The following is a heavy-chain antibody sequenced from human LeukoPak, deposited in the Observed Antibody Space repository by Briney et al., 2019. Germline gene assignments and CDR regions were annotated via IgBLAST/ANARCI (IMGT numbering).Heavy chain of an antibody. CDR3: ARDQSTVGGPGYFDH. D-gene: IGHD4-11*01. CDR2: ISGSGSTI. CDR1: GFTFSSYE. J-gene: IGHJ4*02. V-gene: IGHV3-48*03. Sequence: GGSLRLSCAASGFTFSSYEMNWVRQAPGKGLEWFSYISGSGSTIYYADSVKGRFTISRDNAKNSLYLQMNSLRAEDTAVYYCARDQSTVGGPGYFDHWGQGTLVTVSP.